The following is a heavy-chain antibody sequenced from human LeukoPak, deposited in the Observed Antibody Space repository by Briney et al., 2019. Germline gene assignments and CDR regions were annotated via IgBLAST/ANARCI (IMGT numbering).Heavy chain of an antibody. CDR3: ARFDGGWQALDY. CDR1: GFTFDDYA. D-gene: IGHD6-19*01. V-gene: IGHV3-9*01. J-gene: IGHJ4*02. Sequence: GGSLRLSCAASGFTFDDYAMHWVRQAPGKGLEWVSGISWNSGSIGYAGSVKGRFTISRDNAKNSLYLQMNSLSTEDTALYYCARFDGGWQALDYWGQGTLVTVSS. CDR2: ISWNSGSI.